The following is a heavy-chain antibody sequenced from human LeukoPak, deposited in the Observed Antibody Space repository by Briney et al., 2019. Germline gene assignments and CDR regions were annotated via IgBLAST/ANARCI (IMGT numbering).Heavy chain of an antibody. J-gene: IGHJ4*02. D-gene: IGHD2-2*02. V-gene: IGHV3-23*01. Sequence: GGSLRLSCAASGFTFSSYAMSWVRQAPGKGLEWVSAISGSGGSTYYADSVKGRFTISRDNSKNTLYLQMNSLRAEDTAVYYCAKDRGTVVPAAIPYYFDYWGQGTLVTVSS. CDR3: AKDRGTVVPAAIPYYFDY. CDR2: ISGSGGST. CDR1: GFTFSSYA.